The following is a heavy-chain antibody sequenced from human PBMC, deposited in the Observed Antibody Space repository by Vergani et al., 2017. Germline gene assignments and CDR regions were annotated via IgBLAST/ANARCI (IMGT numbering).Heavy chain of an antibody. Sequence: QVQLVESGGGVVQPGRSLRLSCAASGFTFSSYGMHWVRQAPGKGLEWVAVIWYDGSNKYYADSVKGRFTISRDNSKNTLYLQMNSLRAEDTAVYYCAKDQVGYCSSTSCSGPDYWGQGTLVTVSS. CDR3: AKDQVGYCSSTSCSGPDY. V-gene: IGHV3-33*06. J-gene: IGHJ4*02. D-gene: IGHD2-2*01. CDR2: IWYDGSNK. CDR1: GFTFSSYG.